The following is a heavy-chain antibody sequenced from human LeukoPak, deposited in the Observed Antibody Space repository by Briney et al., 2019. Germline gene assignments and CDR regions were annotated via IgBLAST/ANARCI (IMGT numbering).Heavy chain of an antibody. CDR3: ARRTSTSCYSAWGPDP. CDR2: SYYSGST. D-gene: IGHD2-2*01. J-gene: IGHJ5*02. V-gene: IGHV4-39*01. CDR1: GGSISSSSYY. Sequence: SETLSLTCTVSGGSISSSSYYWGWMRQPPGKGRDWFGSSYYSGSTYYNPSLKSRVTISVDTSKNQFSLKLSSVTAADTAVYYCARRTSTSCYSAWGPDPWGQGTLVTVSS.